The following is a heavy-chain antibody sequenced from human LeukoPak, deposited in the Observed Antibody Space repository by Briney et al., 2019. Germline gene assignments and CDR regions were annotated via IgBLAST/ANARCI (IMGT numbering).Heavy chain of an antibody. CDR1: GYTFTNYG. CDR2: INTGNGNT. CDR3: ARVPLSDPSGHYYPH. V-gene: IGHV1-3*04. J-gene: IGHJ1*01. Sequence: ASVKVSCKTSGYTFTNYGMHWVRQAPRQSPEWMGWINTGNGNTKSSQKFKDRVTLTRDTSASTAYMELNSLSSEDTAVYYCARVPLSDPSGHYYPHWGQGTLVTVSS. D-gene: IGHD3-22*01.